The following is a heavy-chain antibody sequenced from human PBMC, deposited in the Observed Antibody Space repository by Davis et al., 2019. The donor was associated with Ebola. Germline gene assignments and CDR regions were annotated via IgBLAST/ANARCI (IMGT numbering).Heavy chain of an antibody. Sequence: PGGSLRLSCAASGFTFTNVWMNWVRQAPGKGLEWVGRIKRRNDGGATDYAAPVQGRFTISRDDSKKTLYLQMNSLKIEDTGVYYCTTIGGETYGQRDYWGQGTLVTVSS. CDR1: GFTFTNVW. V-gene: IGHV3-15*07. CDR3: TTIGGETYGQRDY. CDR2: IKRRNDGGAT. D-gene: IGHD4-17*01. J-gene: IGHJ4*02.